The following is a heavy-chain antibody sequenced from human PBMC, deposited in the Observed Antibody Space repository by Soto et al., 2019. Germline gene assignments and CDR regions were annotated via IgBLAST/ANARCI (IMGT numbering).Heavy chain of an antibody. Sequence: QVQLQESGPGLVKPSETLSLSCTVSNGSISNYYGSWIRQPPGKGMEWIGYVHHSWGSFYNPSLQSRFAISLDTSKRQFSLKLTSVTATDTAVDYGARQGFGALNGLVDVWGQGITVPVSS. CDR3: ARQGFGALNGLVDV. D-gene: IGHD3-10*01. J-gene: IGHJ6*01. CDR2: VHHSWGS. V-gene: IGHV4-59*08. CDR1: NGSISNYY.